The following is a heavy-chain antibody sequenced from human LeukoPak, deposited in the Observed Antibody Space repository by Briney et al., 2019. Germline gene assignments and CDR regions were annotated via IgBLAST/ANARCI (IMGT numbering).Heavy chain of an antibody. D-gene: IGHD3-22*01. CDR1: GGSISNGNW. J-gene: IGHJ4*02. Sequence: SETLSLTCAVSGGSISNGNWWSWVRQPPGKGLKWIGEIYDSGSTNYNPSLESRVTMSVDKSKNQFSLTLRSVTAADTAVYYCARADSRGFYALDYWGQGTLVPVSS. V-gene: IGHV4-4*02. CDR2: IYDSGST. CDR3: ARADSRGFYALDY.